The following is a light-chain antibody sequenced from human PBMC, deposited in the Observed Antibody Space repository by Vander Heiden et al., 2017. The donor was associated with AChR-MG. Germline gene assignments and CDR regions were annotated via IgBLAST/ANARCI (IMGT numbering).Light chain of an antibody. CDR3: QQRSNWPRYT. CDR1: QSVSSY. CDR2: DAA. V-gene: IGKV3-11*01. J-gene: IGKJ2*01. Sequence: EIVLTQSPATLSLSPGETATLSCRASQSVSSYLAWYQQKPRGDSRLRIYDAANRPAGVPARFSGSGSGADFTLTISSLEPEDFAGYYCQQRSNWPRYTFGQGTKLEIK.